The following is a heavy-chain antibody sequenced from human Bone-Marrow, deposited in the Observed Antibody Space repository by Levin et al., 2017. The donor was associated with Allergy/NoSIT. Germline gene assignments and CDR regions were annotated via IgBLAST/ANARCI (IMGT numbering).Heavy chain of an antibody. CDR3: ARGGRVPSPRWYYFDY. CDR2: ISSSGSTI. J-gene: IGHJ4*02. CDR1: GFPFSSYE. Sequence: LSLTCAASGFPFSSYEMNWVRQAPGKGLEWVSYISSSGSTIYYADSVKGRFTISRDNAKNSLYLQMNSLRAEDTAVYYCARGGRVPSPRWYYFDYWGQGTLVTVSS. V-gene: IGHV3-48*03. D-gene: IGHD2-2*01.